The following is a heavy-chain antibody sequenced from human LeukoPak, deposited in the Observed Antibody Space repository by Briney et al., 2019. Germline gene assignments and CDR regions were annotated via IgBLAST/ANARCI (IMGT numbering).Heavy chain of an antibody. J-gene: IGHJ4*02. Sequence: SETLSLTCTVSGGSISSYYWSWIRQPPGKGLEWIGYIYYSGSTNYNPSLKSRVTISVDMSKNQFSLKLSSVTAADTAVYYCARDPAAGYFDYWGQGTLVTVSS. V-gene: IGHV4-59*01. CDR3: ARDPAAGYFDY. CDR1: GGSISSYY. D-gene: IGHD6-13*01. CDR2: IYYSGST.